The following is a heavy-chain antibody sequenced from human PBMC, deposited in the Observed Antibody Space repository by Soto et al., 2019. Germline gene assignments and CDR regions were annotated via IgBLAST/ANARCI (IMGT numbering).Heavy chain of an antibody. CDR3: ASTKNWTHYYYGMDV. D-gene: IGHD1-1*01. V-gene: IGHV1-69*13. Sequence: SLKVSCQASGGTLRSHAISWVRQAPGQGLEWMGGIIPIFGTANYAQKFQGRVTITADESTSTAYMELSSLRSEDTAVYYCASTKNWTHYYYGMDVWGQGTTVTVSS. CDR1: GGTLRSHA. CDR2: IIPIFGTA. J-gene: IGHJ6*02.